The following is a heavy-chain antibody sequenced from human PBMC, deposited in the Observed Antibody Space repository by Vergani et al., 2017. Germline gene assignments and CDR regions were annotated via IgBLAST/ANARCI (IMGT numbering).Heavy chain of an antibody. CDR1: GFIFSRYA. J-gene: IGHJ6*03. V-gene: IGHV3-30-3*01. D-gene: IGHD3-16*01. CDR2: LSYDESTT. CDR3: ARDKAKRAPAVMGTYYYYMDV. Sequence: QVQLVESGGGVVQPGRSLRLSCAASGFIFSRYAMHWVRQAPGKGLEWVAVLSYDESTTYYVDSVQGRFTISRDNSKNTLYLEMESLRVEDTAVYFCARDKAKRAPAVMGTYYYYMDVWGKGTKVTVSS.